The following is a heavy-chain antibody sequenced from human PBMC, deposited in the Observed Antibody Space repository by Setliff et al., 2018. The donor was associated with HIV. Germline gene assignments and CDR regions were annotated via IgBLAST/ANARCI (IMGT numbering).Heavy chain of an antibody. Sequence: PSETLSLTCSVSDASIKSNNYYWVWIRQTPGKGLEWIGSIYQSGTAYYNPSLKSRVTISVDTSKNQFSLNLSSVTATDTAVYYCARDPHYFDTSGHYSWFYFDYWGQGTLVTVSS. V-gene: IGHV4-39*02. J-gene: IGHJ4*02. CDR3: ARDPHYFDTSGHYSWFYFDY. D-gene: IGHD3-22*01. CDR1: DASIKSNNYY. CDR2: IYQSGTA.